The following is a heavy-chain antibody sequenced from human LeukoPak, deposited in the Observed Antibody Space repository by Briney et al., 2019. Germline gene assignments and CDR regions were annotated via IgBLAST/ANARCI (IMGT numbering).Heavy chain of an antibody. V-gene: IGHV1-18*01. CDR3: ARSYSPDYYYYYGMDV. J-gene: IGHJ6*02. D-gene: IGHD5-18*01. CDR2: ISAYNGNT. CDR1: GYTFTSYG. Sequence: ASVNVSCKASGYTFTSYGISWVRQAPGQGLEWMGWISAYNGNTNYAQKLQGRVTMTTDTSTSTAYMELRSLRSDDTAVYYCARSYSPDYYYYYGMDVWGQGTTVTVPS.